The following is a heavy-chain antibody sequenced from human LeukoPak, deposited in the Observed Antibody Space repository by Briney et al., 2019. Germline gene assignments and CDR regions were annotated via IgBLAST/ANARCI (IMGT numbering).Heavy chain of an antibody. CDR3: AKDRAVTDTNFFDY. J-gene: IGHJ4*02. V-gene: IGHV1-46*01. CDR1: GCTFTSYY. Sequence: ASVKVSCKASGCTFTSYYMHWVRQAPGQGLEWMGIINPSGGSTSYAQKFQGRVTMTRDTSITTAYMELSSLTSDDTAIYYCAKDRAVTDTNFFDYWGQGTLVTVSS. CDR2: INPSGGST. D-gene: IGHD6-19*01.